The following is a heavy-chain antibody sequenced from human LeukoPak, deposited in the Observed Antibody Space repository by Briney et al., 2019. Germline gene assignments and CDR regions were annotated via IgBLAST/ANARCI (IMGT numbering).Heavy chain of an antibody. D-gene: IGHD3-22*01. CDR1: GFTFSSYA. Sequence: GGSLRLSCAASGFTFSSYAMSWVCQAPGKGLEWVSAISGSGGSTYYADSVKGRFTISRDNSKNTLYLQMNSLRAEDTAVYYCAKLRYYYDSSGYSDYWGQGTLVTVSS. CDR2: ISGSGGST. V-gene: IGHV3-23*01. J-gene: IGHJ4*02. CDR3: AKLRYYYDSSGYSDY.